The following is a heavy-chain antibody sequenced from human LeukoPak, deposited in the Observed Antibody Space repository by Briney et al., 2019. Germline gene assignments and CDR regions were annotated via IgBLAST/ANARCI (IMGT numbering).Heavy chain of an antibody. CDR3: ASRIPYDSSSY. V-gene: IGHV3-74*01. D-gene: IGHD3-22*01. Sequence: GGSLRLSCAASGFTFSSYWMHWVRQAPGKGLVWVSRISSDGSSTSYADSVKGRFTISRDNAKNTLYLQMNSLRAEDTVVYYCASRIPYDSSSYWGQGTLVTVSS. J-gene: IGHJ4*02. CDR2: ISSDGSST. CDR1: GFTFSSYW.